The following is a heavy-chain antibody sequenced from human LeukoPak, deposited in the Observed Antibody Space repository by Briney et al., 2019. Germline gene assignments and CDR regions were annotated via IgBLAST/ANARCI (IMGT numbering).Heavy chain of an antibody. Sequence: SETLSLTCIVSGGSFSSHYWSWIRQHPGKGLEWIGYIYYSGGTQYNPSLKSRVTISVDTSKNQFSLRLSSVTAADTAVYYCARLDILTAANFDPWGQGTLVTVSS. CDR1: GGSFSSHY. D-gene: IGHD3-9*01. J-gene: IGHJ5*02. V-gene: IGHV4-59*06. CDR3: ARLDILTAANFDP. CDR2: IYYSGGT.